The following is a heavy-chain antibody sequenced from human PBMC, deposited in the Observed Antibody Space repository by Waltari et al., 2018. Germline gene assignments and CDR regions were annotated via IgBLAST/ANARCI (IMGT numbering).Heavy chain of an antibody. CDR2: INPNSGGT. V-gene: IGHV1-2*04. D-gene: IGHD2-2*01. J-gene: IGHJ5*02. CDR3: AREGYCSSTSCYNWFDP. CDR1: GYTFTGYY. Sequence: QVQLVQSGAEVKKPGASVKVSCKASGYTFTGYYMHWVRQAPGQGLEWMGWINPNSGGTNYAQKLQGWVTMTRDTSISTAYMELSRLRSDDTAVYYCAREGYCSSTSCYNWFDPWGQGTLVTVSS.